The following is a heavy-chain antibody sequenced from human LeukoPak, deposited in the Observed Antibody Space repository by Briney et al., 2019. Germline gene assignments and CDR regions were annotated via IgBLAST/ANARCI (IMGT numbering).Heavy chain of an antibody. CDR1: GFTFSTYW. CDR2: ISGSGGST. CDR3: AKHFCTGLDCSLFDS. Sequence: GGSLRLSCSASGFTFSTYWMSWVRQAPGKGLEWVSAISGSGGSTYYADSVKGRFTISRDNSKNTLSLQLNSLRPEDTALYYCAKHFCTGLDCSLFDSWGQGTLVTVSS. D-gene: IGHD3/OR15-3a*01. V-gene: IGHV3-23*01. J-gene: IGHJ4*02.